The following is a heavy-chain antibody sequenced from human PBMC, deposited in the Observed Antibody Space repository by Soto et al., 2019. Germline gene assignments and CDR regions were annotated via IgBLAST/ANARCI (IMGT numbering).Heavy chain of an antibody. CDR2: HYSGGST. Sequence: GGSLRLSCAISGFSVSSNYLSWFRQAPGKGLEWVSVHYSGGSTYYADSVQGRFTISRDKSNNTLYLQMRRVRAEDTAVYFCARHRHPRGTVGATSPLDPWGQGTQVTVSS. D-gene: IGHD1-26*01. V-gene: IGHV3-53*01. CDR1: GFSVSSNY. J-gene: IGHJ5*02. CDR3: ARHRHPRGTVGATSPLDP.